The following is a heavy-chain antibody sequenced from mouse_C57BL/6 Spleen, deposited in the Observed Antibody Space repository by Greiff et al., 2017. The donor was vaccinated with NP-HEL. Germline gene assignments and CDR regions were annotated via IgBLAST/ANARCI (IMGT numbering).Heavy chain of an antibody. V-gene: IGHV1-80*01. CDR2: IYPGDGDT. J-gene: IGHJ1*03. D-gene: IGHD2-4*01. Sequence: QVQLQQSGAELVKPGASVKISCKASGYAFSSYWMNWVKQRPGTGLEWIGQIYPGDGDTNYNGKFKGKATLTADKSSSTAYMQRSSLTSEDSAVYFCARTFYYDYDGWYFDVWGTGTTVTVSS. CDR3: ARTFYYDYDGWYFDV. CDR1: GYAFSSYW.